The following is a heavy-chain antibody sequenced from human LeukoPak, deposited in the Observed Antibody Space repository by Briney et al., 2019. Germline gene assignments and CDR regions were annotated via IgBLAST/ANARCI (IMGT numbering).Heavy chain of an antibody. Sequence: ASVKVSCKASGYTFTSYDINWVRQATGRGLEWMGWMNPNSGNTGYAQKFQGRVTMTRNTSISTAYMELSSLRSEDTAVYYCARGLGRIAVADYDYWGQGTLVTVSS. CDR2: MNPNSGNT. D-gene: IGHD6-19*01. J-gene: IGHJ4*02. CDR1: GYTFTSYD. V-gene: IGHV1-8*01. CDR3: ARGLGRIAVADYDY.